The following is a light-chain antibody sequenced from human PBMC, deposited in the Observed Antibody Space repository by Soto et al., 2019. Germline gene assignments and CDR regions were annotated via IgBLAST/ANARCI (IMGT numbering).Light chain of an antibody. Sequence: QSVLTQPPSASGSPGQSVTISCTGTRNDIGAYEFVSWYQHHPGKAPKLIIYEVAQRPSGVPDRFSGSKYGNTASLTVSGLKAADEADYYCKSYAGSNTYVFGTGTKVTV. J-gene: IGLJ1*01. V-gene: IGLV2-8*01. CDR2: EVA. CDR3: KSYAGSNTYV. CDR1: RNDIGAYEF.